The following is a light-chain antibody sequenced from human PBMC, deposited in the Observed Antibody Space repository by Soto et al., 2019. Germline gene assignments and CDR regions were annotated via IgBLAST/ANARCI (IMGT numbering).Light chain of an antibody. CDR3: QQYGSSFL. V-gene: IGKV3-20*01. J-gene: IGKJ1*01. CDR2: DAS. CDR1: QSVSSSY. Sequence: EIVLTQSPGTLSLSPGERATLSCRASQSVSSSYLAWYQQKPGQAPRLLIYDASSRATGIPDRFSGSGSGTDFTLTISRLEPEDFAVYYCQQYGSSFLFGQGTKV.